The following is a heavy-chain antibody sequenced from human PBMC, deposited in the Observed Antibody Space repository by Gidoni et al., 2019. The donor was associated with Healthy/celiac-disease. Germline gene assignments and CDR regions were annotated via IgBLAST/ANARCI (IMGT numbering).Heavy chain of an antibody. V-gene: IGHV4-30-4*01. Sequence: QVQLQESGPALVKPSQTLSLTCTVSCGSLSSGDYYWSWIRQPPGKCLEWIGYIYYSGSTYYNPSLKSRVTISVDTSKNQFSLKLSSVTAADTAVYYCARDWKAHYDFWSGYYDAFDIWGQGTMVTVSS. CDR1: CGSLSSGDYY. CDR2: IYYSGST. CDR3: ARDWKAHYDFWSGYYDAFDI. D-gene: IGHD3-3*01. J-gene: IGHJ3*02.